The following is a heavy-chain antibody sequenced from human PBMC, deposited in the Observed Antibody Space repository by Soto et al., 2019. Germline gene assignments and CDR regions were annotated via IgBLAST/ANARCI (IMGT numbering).Heavy chain of an antibody. CDR3: ARESHDILTGPPWVWYFDL. V-gene: IGHV4-34*01. CDR1: GGSFSGYY. D-gene: IGHD3-9*01. J-gene: IGHJ2*01. CDR2: INDRGSI. Sequence: QVQLQQWGAGPLRPLETLSLTCGASGGSFSGYYWAWIRQSPGKGLEWIGEINDRGSINYNPALKGRVSMSVDTSKKHYCLNVGSVTAAYTAVYYCARESHDILTGPPWVWYFDLWGRGTLVPVSS.